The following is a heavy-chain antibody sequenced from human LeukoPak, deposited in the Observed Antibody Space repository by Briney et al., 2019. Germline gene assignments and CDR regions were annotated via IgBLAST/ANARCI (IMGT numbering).Heavy chain of an antibody. D-gene: IGHD5-18*01. CDR2: LNPNSGGT. V-gene: IGHV1-2*02. CDR1: GYTVTGHY. CDR3: AKDAYSGFSSSYNMDS. J-gene: IGHJ4*02. Sequence: ASVKDSCKASGYTVTGHYLHWVPQAPGQGLEWMGWLNPNSGGTNYAQKFQGRVTMTRDTSINTAYMELNSLTSDDTAMYYCAKDAYSGFSSSYNMDSWGQGALVTVSS.